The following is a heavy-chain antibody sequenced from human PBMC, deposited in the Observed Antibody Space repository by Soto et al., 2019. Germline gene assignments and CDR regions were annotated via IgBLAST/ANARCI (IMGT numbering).Heavy chain of an antibody. J-gene: IGHJ4*02. CDR3: ASHLVRAGTRGFDH. V-gene: IGHV4-4*02. D-gene: IGHD6-19*01. CDR2: TGNSGGD. Sequence: QVQLQESGPGLVKPSGTPSLTCAVSRGSVFSCNWWSWVRLRPGKGLEWIGETGNSGGDNYNPSLNSRVTIAEDRSRKHIFLKLSSVTATDMAVYYCASHLVRAGTRGFDHWGLGTLVTVSS. CDR1: RGSVFSCNW.